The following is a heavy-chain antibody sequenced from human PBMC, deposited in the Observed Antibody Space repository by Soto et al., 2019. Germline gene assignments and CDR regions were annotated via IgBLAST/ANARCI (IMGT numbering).Heavy chain of an antibody. CDR1: GGSISSSNYY. CDR3: ASQGNSGSYTNFDY. Sequence: QLQLQESGPGLVKPSETLSLTCTVSGGSISSSNYYWGWIRQPPGKGLEWIGSIYYSGSTYYNPSLKTRVSMSVDTSKNHFSLKLSSVTAADAAVYYCASQGNSGSYTNFDYWGQGTLVTVSS. CDR2: IYYSGST. J-gene: IGHJ4*02. V-gene: IGHV4-39*01. D-gene: IGHD3-10*01.